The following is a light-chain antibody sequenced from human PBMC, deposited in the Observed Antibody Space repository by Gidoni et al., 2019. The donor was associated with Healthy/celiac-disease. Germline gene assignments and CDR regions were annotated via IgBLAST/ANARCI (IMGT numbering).Light chain of an antibody. J-gene: IGKJ1*01. Sequence: SVLTQSPATLSLSPGERATLSCRASQSVSSYLAWYQQKPGQAPRLLIYDASNRATGIPARFSGSGSGTDFTLTISSLEPEDFAVYYCQQRSNWTFGQGTKVEIK. V-gene: IGKV3-11*01. CDR2: DAS. CDR1: QSVSSY. CDR3: QQRSNWT.